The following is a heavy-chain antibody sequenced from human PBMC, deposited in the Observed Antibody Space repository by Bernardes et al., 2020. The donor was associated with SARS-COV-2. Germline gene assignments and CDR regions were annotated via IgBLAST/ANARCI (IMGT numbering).Heavy chain of an antibody. CDR2: INSDGSNT. Sequence: GGSLRLSCAASEFTFSSYWIHWVRQAPGKGLVWVSRINSDGSNTNYADSVKGRFTISRDNANNTLYLQMNSLRAEDTAVYYCAREYSSSRYFDYWGQGTLVTVSS. CDR1: EFTFSSYW. CDR3: AREYSSSRYFDY. V-gene: IGHV3-74*01. D-gene: IGHD6-6*01. J-gene: IGHJ4*02.